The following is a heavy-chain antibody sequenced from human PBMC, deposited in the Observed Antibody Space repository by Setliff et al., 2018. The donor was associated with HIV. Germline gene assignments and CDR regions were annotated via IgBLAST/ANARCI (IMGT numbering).Heavy chain of an antibody. D-gene: IGHD6-19*01. V-gene: IGHV3-73*01. CDR1: GFAFVGAE. CDR2: IRNKFNSLAT. J-gene: IGHJ1*01. Sequence: LRLSCAASGFAFVGAEIHWVRQASGKGLEWVGRIRNKFNSLATQYGESLEGRFTISRDDSKNTAYLQMRSLKTDDTAVYFCATNVRVPGSSLDSWGPGSLVTVS. CDR3: ATNVRVPGSSLDS.